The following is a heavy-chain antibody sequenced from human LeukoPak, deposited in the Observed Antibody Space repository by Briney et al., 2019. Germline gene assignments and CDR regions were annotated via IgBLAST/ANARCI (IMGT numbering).Heavy chain of an antibody. CDR3: ARDVQGQRLKDY. D-gene: IGHD6-25*01. CDR2: INPNSGGT. CDR1: GYTFTGYY. Sequence: ASVTVSCTASGYTFTGYYMHWVRQAPGQGLEWMGWINPNSGGTNYAQKFQGRVTMTRDTSISTAYMELSRLGSADTAVYYCARDVQGQRLKDYWGQGTMVTVSS. V-gene: IGHV1-2*02. J-gene: IGHJ4*02.